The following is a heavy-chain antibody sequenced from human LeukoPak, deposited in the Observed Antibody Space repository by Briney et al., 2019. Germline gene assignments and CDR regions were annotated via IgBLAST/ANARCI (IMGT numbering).Heavy chain of an antibody. CDR1: GYTFTSYG. D-gene: IGHD5-24*01. J-gene: IGHJ3*02. Sequence: GASVKVSCEASGYTFTSYGISWVRQAPGQGLEWMGWISAYNGNTNYAQKLQGRVTMSTDTSTSTGYMELRSLRSDDTAVYYCARGLQETLAWLKALSAFDIWGQGTMVTVSS. CDR2: ISAYNGNT. CDR3: ARGLQETLAWLKALSAFDI. V-gene: IGHV1-18*01.